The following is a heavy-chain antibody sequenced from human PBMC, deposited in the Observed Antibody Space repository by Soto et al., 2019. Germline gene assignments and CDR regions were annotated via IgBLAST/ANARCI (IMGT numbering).Heavy chain of an antibody. CDR1: GYTFTTYG. V-gene: IGHV1-18*04. CDR2: INAYNGDT. Sequence: QVQLVQSGAELKKPGASVNVSCQAPGYTFTTYGISWVRQAHGQGLEWMGWINAYNGDTRFANKFHGRVTLTTDASRSTVYMELNNLRADDTAVYYCARELLAWGQGTMVTVSS. J-gene: IGHJ3*01. CDR3: ARELLA.